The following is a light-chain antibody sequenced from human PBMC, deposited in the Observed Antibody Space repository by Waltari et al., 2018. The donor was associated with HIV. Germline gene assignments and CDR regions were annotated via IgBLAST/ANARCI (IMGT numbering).Light chain of an antibody. CDR3: CSYAGNSARV. V-gene: IGLV2-23*02. CDR2: EVS. Sequence: QSALTQPASVSGSPGQSITISCTGTSSDIGSFNYVSWYQQYPGKAPKVMLYEVSKRPAGVASRCSGVKSGNTASLTISGLQAEDEADYYCCSYAGNSARVFGGGTKLTVL. CDR1: SSDIGSFNY. J-gene: IGLJ3*02.